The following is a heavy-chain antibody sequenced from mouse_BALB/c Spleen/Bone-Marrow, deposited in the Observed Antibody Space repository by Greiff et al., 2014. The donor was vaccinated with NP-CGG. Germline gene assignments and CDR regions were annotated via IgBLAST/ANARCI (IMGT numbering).Heavy chain of an antibody. CDR2: INPSTGYT. CDR3: ARRAYGGSYGFAY. CDR1: GYTFTSYW. J-gene: IGHJ3*01. D-gene: IGHD1-1*01. V-gene: IGHV1-7*01. Sequence: QVQLQQSGAELAKPGASVKMSCKASGYTFTSYWMHWVKQRPGQGLEWIGYINPSTGYTEYNQKFRDKATLTADKSSSTAYMQLSSRTSEDSAVYYCARRAYGGSYGFAYWGQGTLATVSA.